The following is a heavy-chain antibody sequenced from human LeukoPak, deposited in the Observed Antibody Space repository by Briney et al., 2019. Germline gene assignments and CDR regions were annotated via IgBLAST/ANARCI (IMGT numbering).Heavy chain of an antibody. CDR2: IKSKTDGGTT. J-gene: IGHJ5*02. CDR1: GFTFSNAW. CDR3: TKEGEIPQYYDFWSGYFREHHPRFDP. D-gene: IGHD3-3*01. V-gene: IGHV3-15*07. Sequence: PGGSLRLSCAASGFTFSNAWMNWVRQAPGKGLEWVGRIKSKTDGGTTDYAAPVKGRFTISRDDSKNTLYLQMNSLKTEDTAVYYFTKEGEIPQYYDFWSGYFREHHPRFDPWGQGTLVTVS.